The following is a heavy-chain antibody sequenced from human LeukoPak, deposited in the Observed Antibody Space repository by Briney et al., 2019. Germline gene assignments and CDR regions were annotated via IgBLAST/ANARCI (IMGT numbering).Heavy chain of an antibody. D-gene: IGHD3-3*01. Sequence: SETLSLTCTVSGGSISSYYWSWIRQPPGKRLEWIGYIYYSGSTKDNPSLKSRVTISVGTSKNQFSLKLSSVTAADTAVYYCARTYYDFWSGSYYSYMDVWGKGTTVTVSS. CDR2: IYYSGST. CDR1: GGSISSYY. J-gene: IGHJ6*03. CDR3: ARTYYDFWSGSYYSYMDV. V-gene: IGHV4-59*01.